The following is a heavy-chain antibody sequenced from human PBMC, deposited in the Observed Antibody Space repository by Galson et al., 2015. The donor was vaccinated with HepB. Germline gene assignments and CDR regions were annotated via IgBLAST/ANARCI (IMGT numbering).Heavy chain of an antibody. CDR1: GLTFSPYS. CDR2: MSSSGSYV. Sequence: SLRLSCAASGLTFSPYSLNWVRQAPGKGLEWVPSMSSSGSYVFYADSVRGRFTISRDNSENSVFLQMDSLRVEDTAVYFCARVGDGFNLDFWGQGILVTVSS. CDR3: ARVGDGFNLDF. V-gene: IGHV3-21*01. J-gene: IGHJ4*02. D-gene: IGHD5-24*01.